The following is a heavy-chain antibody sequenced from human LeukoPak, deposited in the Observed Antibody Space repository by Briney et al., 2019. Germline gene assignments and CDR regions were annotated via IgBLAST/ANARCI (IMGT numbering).Heavy chain of an antibody. CDR3: ARGASY. CDR2: IKQDGSVK. CDR1: GFTFNNYW. J-gene: IGHJ4*02. V-gene: IGHV3-7*04. Sequence: GFLRLSCAASGFTFNNYWMSWVRQAPGRGLEWVANIKQDGSVKYYVDSVKGRFTISRDNAKNSVYLQMNSLRAEDTALYYCARGASYWGQGTLVTVSS.